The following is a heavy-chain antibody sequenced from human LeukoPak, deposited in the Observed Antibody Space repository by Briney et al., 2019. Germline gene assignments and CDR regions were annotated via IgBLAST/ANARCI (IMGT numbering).Heavy chain of an antibody. D-gene: IGHD2-15*01. CDR2: RRDDGSNK. CDR1: GFTFSSYG. J-gene: IGHJ4*02. Sequence: GGSLRLSCAASGFTFSSYGMHWVRQAPGKGLEWVAFRRDDGSNKYYADSVKGRFTISRDSSKNTLFLQMNRLRPEDAAVYYCAKAPVTTCRGAFCYPFDYWGLGTLVTVSS. CDR3: AKAPVTTCRGAFCYPFDY. V-gene: IGHV3-30*02.